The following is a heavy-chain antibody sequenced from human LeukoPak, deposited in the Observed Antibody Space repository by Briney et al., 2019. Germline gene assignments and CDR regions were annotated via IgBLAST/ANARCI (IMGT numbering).Heavy chain of an antibody. Sequence: GGSLRLSCAASGFTFSSYSMNWVRQAPGKGLEWVSSISSSSSYIYYADSVKGRFTISRDNAKNSLYLQMNSLRAGDTAVYYCARDGEAAVTTVYYYYGMDVWGQGTTVTVSS. D-gene: IGHD4-17*01. CDR3: ARDGEAAVTTVYYYYGMDV. CDR2: ISSSSSYI. J-gene: IGHJ6*02. V-gene: IGHV3-21*01. CDR1: GFTFSSYS.